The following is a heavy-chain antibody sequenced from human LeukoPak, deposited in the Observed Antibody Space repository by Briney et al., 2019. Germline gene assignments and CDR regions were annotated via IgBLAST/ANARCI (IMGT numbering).Heavy chain of an antibody. J-gene: IGHJ3*02. CDR1: GFTFSSYG. CDR3: ARGQWPSHDAFDI. Sequence: GGSLRLSCAASGFTFSSYGMHWVRQAPGKGLEWVAVISYDGSNKYYADSVKGRFTISRDNAKNTLYLQMNSLRAEDTAAYYCARGQWPSHDAFDIWGQGTMVTVSS. CDR2: ISYDGSNK. V-gene: IGHV3-30*03. D-gene: IGHD6-19*01.